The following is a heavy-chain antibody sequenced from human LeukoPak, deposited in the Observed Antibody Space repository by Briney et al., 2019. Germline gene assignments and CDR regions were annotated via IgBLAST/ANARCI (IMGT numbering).Heavy chain of an antibody. CDR2: ITSRSKYI. V-gene: IGHV3-21*01. CDR1: KFDFSSYS. J-gene: IGHJ4*02. CDR3: ARDEETVAGLNGFDL. D-gene: IGHD6-19*01. Sequence: GGSLRLSCAASKFDFSSYSMNWFRQAPGKGLEWVASITSRSKYIFYADLVKGRFTISRDNAENSLFLQMNSLRAEDTGVYYCARDEETVAGLNGFDLWGQGTLVIVSS.